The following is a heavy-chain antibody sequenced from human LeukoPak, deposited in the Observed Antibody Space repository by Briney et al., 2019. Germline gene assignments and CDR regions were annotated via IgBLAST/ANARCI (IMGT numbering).Heavy chain of an antibody. V-gene: IGHV1-8*01. CDR1: GYTFTSYD. J-gene: IGHJ6*02. Sequence: ASVKVSCKASGYTFTSYDINWVRQATGQGLEWMGWMNPNSGNTGYAQKFQGRVTMTRNTSISTAYMELSSLRSEDTAVYYCARMYYYYCGMDVWGQGTTVTVSS. CDR2: MNPNSGNT. CDR3: ARMYYYYCGMDV.